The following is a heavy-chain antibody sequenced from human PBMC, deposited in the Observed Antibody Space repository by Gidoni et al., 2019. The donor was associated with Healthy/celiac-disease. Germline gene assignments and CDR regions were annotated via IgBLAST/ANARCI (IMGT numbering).Heavy chain of an antibody. J-gene: IGHJ6*03. V-gene: IGHV3-21*01. D-gene: IGHD4-17*01. CDR2: ISSSSSYI. Sequence: EVQLVESGGGLVKPGGSLRLSCAASGFTFRSYSMNWVRQAPGKGLEWVSSISSSSSYIYYADSVKGRFTISRDNAKNSLYLQMNSLRAEDTAVYYCARHTVTGHYYYYYMDVWGKGTTVTVSS. CDR1: GFTFRSYS. CDR3: ARHTVTGHYYYYYMDV.